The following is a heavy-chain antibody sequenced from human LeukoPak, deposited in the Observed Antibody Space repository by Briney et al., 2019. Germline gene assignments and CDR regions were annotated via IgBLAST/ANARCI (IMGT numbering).Heavy chain of an antibody. J-gene: IGHJ6*03. CDR1: GFTFSSYA. Sequence: GGSLRLSCAASGFTFSSYAMSWVRQAPGKGLEWVSAISGSGGSTYYADSVKGRFTISRDNSKNTLYLQMNSLRAEDTAVYYCARAGGYDFWSGYYMDVWGKGTTVTVSS. CDR3: ARAGGYDFWSGYYMDV. CDR2: ISGSGGST. V-gene: IGHV3-23*01. D-gene: IGHD3-3*01.